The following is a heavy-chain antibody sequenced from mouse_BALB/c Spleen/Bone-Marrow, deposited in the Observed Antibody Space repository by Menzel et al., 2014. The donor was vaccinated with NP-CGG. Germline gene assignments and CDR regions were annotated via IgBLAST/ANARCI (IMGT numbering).Heavy chain of an antibody. V-gene: IGHV1S81*02. CDR3: ARYVGPAWFAY. Sequence: QVQLQQSGAELVKPGASVKLSCKASGYTFXFYWIHWVKQRPGQGLEWIWEINPSNGRTNYNEKFKNKATLTVDKSSSTAYMQLSSLTSEDSAVYFCARYVGPAWFAYWGQGTLVTVSA. CDR2: INPSNGRT. J-gene: IGHJ3*01. CDR1: GYTFXFYW.